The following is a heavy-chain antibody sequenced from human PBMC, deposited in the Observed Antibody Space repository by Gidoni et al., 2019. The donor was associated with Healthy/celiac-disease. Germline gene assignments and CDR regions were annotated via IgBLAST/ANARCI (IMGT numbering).Heavy chain of an antibody. CDR3: ATRITIFGVVITENWFDP. CDR2: IYYSGST. J-gene: IGHJ5*02. V-gene: IGHV4-39*01. CDR1: GGSISSSSYY. D-gene: IGHD3-3*01. Sequence: QLQLQESGPGLVKPSETLSLTCTVSGGSISSSSYYWGWIRQPPGKGLEWIGSIYYSGSTYYNPSLKSRVTISVDTSKNQFSLKLSSVTAADTAVYYCATRITIFGVVITENWFDPWGQGTLVTVSS.